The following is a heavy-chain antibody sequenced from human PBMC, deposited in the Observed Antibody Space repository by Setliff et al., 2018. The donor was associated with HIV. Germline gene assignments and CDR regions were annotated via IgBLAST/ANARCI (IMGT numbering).Heavy chain of an antibody. CDR2: IRSKAYGGTT. CDR1: GFTFGDYA. J-gene: IGHJ4*02. Sequence: PGGSLRLSCTASGFTFGDYAMSWVRQAPGKGLEWVGFIRSKAYGGTTEYAASVKGRFTISRDDSKSIAYLQMNSLKTEDTAVYYCARGLRWIQVSPDYFDFWGQGTLVTVSS. V-gene: IGHV3-49*04. D-gene: IGHD5-18*01. CDR3: ARGLRWIQVSPDYFDF.